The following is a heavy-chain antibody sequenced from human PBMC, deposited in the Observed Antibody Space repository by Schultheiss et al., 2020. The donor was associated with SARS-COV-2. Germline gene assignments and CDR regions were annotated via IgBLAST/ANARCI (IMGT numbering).Heavy chain of an antibody. D-gene: IGHD3-3*01. Sequence: SQTLSLTCTVSGGSISSGDYYWSWIRQHPGKALEWIGYIYYSGSTYYNPSLKSRVTISVDTSKNQFSLKLSSVTAADTAVYYCARSKVYDFWSGYFMDTTYYFDYWGQGTLVTVSS. CDR2: IYYSGST. CDR1: GGSISSGDYY. V-gene: IGHV4-31*03. CDR3: ARSKVYDFWSGYFMDTTYYFDY. J-gene: IGHJ4*02.